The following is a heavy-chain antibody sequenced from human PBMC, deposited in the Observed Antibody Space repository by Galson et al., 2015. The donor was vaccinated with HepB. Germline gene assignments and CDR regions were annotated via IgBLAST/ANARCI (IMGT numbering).Heavy chain of an antibody. CDR3: ARMHSSGWYNWFDP. V-gene: IGHV2-70*01. CDR2: IDWDDDK. CDR1: GFSLSTSGMC. J-gene: IGHJ5*02. Sequence: PALVKPTQTLTLTCTFSGFSLSTSGMCVSWIRQPPGKALEWLALIDWDDDKYYSTSLKTRLTISKDTSKNQVVLTMTNMDPVDTATYYCARMHSSGWYNWFDPWGQGILVTVSS. D-gene: IGHD6-19*01.